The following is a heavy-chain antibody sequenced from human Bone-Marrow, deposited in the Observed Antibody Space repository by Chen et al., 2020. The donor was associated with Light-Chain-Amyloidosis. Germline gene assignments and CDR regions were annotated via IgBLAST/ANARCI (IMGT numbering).Heavy chain of an antibody. J-gene: IGHJ4*02. CDR2: IYPDDSDA. Sequence: EQSGPEVKKPGESLKISCKGSGYTFPNYWIGWVRQMPGKGLEWMGVIYPDDSDARYSPSFEGQVTISADKSITTAYLQWRSLKASDTAMYCCARRRDGYNFDYWGQGTLVTVSS. V-gene: IGHV5-51*01. CDR1: GYTFPNYW. D-gene: IGHD5-12*01. CDR3: ARRRDGYNFDY.